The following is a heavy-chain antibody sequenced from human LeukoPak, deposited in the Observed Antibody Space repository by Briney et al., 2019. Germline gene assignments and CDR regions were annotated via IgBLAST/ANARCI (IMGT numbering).Heavy chain of an antibody. J-gene: IGHJ5*02. CDR3: ARDNDFGVDNWFDP. CDR1: GYSISSAYY. D-gene: IGHD1-1*01. Sequence: SETLSLTCSVSGYSISSAYYWGWIRQPPGKGLEWIGTMYHSGSTNYNPSLKSRVTISVDTSKNQFSLKLSSVTAADTAVYYCARDNDFGVDNWFDPWGQGTLVTVSS. CDR2: MYHSGST. V-gene: IGHV4-38-2*02.